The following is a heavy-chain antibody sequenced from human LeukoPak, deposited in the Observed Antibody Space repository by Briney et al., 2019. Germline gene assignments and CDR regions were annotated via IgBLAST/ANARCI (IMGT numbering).Heavy chain of an antibody. CDR2: ISGSGGST. CDR1: GFTFSSYD. CDR3: AKSIVGATGYFDY. V-gene: IGHV3-23*01. D-gene: IGHD1-26*01. Sequence: GGSLRLSCAASGFTFSSYDMYWVRQAPGKGLEWVSAISGSGGSTYYADSVKGRFTISRDNSKNTLYLQMNSLRAEDTAVYYCAKSIVGATGYFDYWGQGTLVTVSS. J-gene: IGHJ4*02.